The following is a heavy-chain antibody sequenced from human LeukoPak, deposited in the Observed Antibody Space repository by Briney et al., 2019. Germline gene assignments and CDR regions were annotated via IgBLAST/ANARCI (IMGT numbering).Heavy chain of an antibody. J-gene: IGHJ4*02. V-gene: IGHV3-23*01. CDR1: GFTFSSYA. CDR2: ISGSGGST. CDR3: ATLSGYFDWLLHPTLRGYFDY. D-gene: IGHD3-9*01. Sequence: GGSLRLSCAASGFTFSSYAMSWVRQAPGKGLEWVSAISGSGGSTYYADSVKGRFTISRDNSKNTLYLQMNSLRAEDTAVYYCATLSGYFDWLLHPTLRGYFDYWGQGTLVTVSS.